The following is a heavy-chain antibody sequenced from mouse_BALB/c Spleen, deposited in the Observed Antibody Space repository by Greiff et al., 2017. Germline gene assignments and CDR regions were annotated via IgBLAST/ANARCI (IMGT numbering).Heavy chain of an antibody. CDR1: GFSLTSYG. Sequence: QVQLQQSGPSLVQPSQSLSITCTVSGFSLTSYGVHWVRQSPGKGLEWLGVIWRGGSTDYNAAFMSRLSITKDNSKSQVFFKMNSLQADDTAIYYCAKKGGNYDYAMDYWGQGTSVTVSS. V-gene: IGHV2-5-1*01. J-gene: IGHJ4*01. D-gene: IGHD2-1*01. CDR3: AKKGGNYDYAMDY. CDR2: IWRGGST.